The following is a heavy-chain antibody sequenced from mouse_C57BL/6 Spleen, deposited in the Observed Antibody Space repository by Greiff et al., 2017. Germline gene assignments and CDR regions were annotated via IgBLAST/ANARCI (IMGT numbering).Heavy chain of an antibody. CDR3: AREPDYGLWYFDV. V-gene: IGHV3-6*01. J-gene: IGHJ1*03. CDR1: GYSITSGYY. D-gene: IGHD1-1*01. Sequence: ESGPGLVKPSQSLSLTCSVIGYSITSGYYWNWIRQFPGNKLEWMGYISYDGSNNYNPSLRNRISITRDTSKNQFFLKLNSVTTEDTATYYCAREPDYGLWYFDVWGTGTTVTVSS. CDR2: ISYDGSN.